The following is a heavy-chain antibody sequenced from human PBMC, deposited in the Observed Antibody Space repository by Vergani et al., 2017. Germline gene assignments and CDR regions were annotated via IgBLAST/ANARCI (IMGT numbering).Heavy chain of an antibody. CDR2: IIPIFGTA. Sequence: QVQLVQSGAEVKKPGSSVKVSCKASGGTFSSYAISWVRQAPGQGLEWRGGIIPIFGTANYAQKFQGRVTITADESTSTAYMELSSLRSVDTAVYYCARRCSSTSCYDAFDIWGQGTMVTVSS. J-gene: IGHJ3*02. CDR1: GGTFSSYA. CDR3: ARRCSSTSCYDAFDI. D-gene: IGHD2-2*01. V-gene: IGHV1-69*01.